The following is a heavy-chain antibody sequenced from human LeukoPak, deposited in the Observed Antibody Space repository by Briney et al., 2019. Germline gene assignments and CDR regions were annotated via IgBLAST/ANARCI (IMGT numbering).Heavy chain of an antibody. CDR3: AKGWRQSYSSRYFDY. V-gene: IGHV3-23*01. CDR1: GFTFSSYA. D-gene: IGHD6-13*01. Sequence: GGSLRLSCAASGFTFSSYAMSWVRQAPGKGLEWVGAISGSGGSTYYADSEKGRFTISREKSKNTVYLQMTSLRAEDTAVYYCAKGWRQSYSSRYFDYWGQGTLVTVSS. J-gene: IGHJ4*02. CDR2: ISGSGGST.